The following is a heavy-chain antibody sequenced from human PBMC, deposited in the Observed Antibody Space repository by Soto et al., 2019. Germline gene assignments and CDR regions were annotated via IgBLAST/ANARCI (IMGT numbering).Heavy chain of an antibody. V-gene: IGHV4-31*03. J-gene: IGHJ3*02. CDR3: ARVEAAAGRGVAFDI. CDR2: IYYSGST. Sequence: QVQLQESGPGLVKPSQTLSLTCTVSGGSISSGGYYWSWIRQLPGKGLEWIGYIYYSGSTYYNPSLKSRVTISVDTSKNQFSLKLSSVTAADTAVYYCARVEAAAGRGVAFDIWGQGTMVTVSS. CDR1: GGSISSGGYY. D-gene: IGHD6-13*01.